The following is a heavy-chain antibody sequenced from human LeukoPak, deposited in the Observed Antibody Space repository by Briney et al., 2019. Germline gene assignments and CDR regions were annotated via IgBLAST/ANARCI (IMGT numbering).Heavy chain of an antibody. CDR2: IYHSGGT. CDR1: GGSINDAS. Sequence: PSETLSLTCTVSGGSINDASWNWIRKPPGPGLEWIGYIYHSGGTNYNPSLKSRVTMSVDTSKNQFSLKLSSVTAADTAVYYCARDSRLGRIQTFDYWGQGTLVTVSS. J-gene: IGHJ4*02. V-gene: IGHV4-59*12. D-gene: IGHD1-26*01. CDR3: ARDSRLGRIQTFDY.